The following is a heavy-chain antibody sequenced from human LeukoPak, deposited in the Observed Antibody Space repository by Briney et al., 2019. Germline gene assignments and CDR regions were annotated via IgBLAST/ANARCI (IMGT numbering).Heavy chain of an antibody. CDR2: ISSSSSTI. J-gene: IGHJ4*02. Sequence: GGSLRLSCAASGFTFSSYSMNWVRQAPGKGLEWVSYISSSSSTIYYADSVKGRFTISRDNAKNSLYLQMNSLRAEDTAVYYCARDERNYYGSGSYYRYWGQGTLATVSS. CDR1: GFTFSSYS. CDR3: ARDERNYYGSGSYYRY. V-gene: IGHV3-48*04. D-gene: IGHD3-10*01.